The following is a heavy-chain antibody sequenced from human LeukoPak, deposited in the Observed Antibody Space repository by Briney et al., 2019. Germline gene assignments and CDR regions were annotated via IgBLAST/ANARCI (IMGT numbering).Heavy chain of an antibody. CDR1: GFIFSSNA. V-gene: IGHV3-23*01. D-gene: IGHD2-21*02. CDR2: ISDDGGNR. CDR3: ARERSAGGDDGAFDI. Sequence: GGSLRLSCAASGFIFSSNAMSWVRQAPGKGLEWVSTISDDGGNRYYADSVRGRFTISRDNYKNSLYLQMNSLRDDDTAVYYCARERSAGGDDGAFDIWGQGTMVTVSS. J-gene: IGHJ3*02.